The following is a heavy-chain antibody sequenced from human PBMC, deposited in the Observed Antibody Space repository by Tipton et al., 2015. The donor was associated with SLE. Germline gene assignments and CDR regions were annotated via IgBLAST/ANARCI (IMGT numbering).Heavy chain of an antibody. V-gene: IGHV4-34*01. CDR3: ARSRPQGAFGI. Sequence: TLSLTCAVYGGSFSGYYWSWIRQPPGKGLEWIGEINHSGSTNYNPSLKSRVTISVDTSKNQFSLKLSSVTAADTAVYYCARSRPQGAFGIWGQGTMVTVSS. D-gene: IGHD6-6*01. J-gene: IGHJ3*02. CDR2: INHSGST. CDR1: GGSFSGYY.